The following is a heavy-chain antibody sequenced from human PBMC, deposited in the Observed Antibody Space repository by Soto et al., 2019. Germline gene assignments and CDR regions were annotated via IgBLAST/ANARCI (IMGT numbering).Heavy chain of an antibody. CDR1: GFTFSSYA. Sequence: GGSLRLSCAASGFTFSSYAMSWVRQAPGKGLEWVSAISGSGGSTYYADSVKGRFTISRDNSKNTLYLQMNSLRAEDTAVYYCAKVLGEDCSSTSCYFGFDYWGQGTLVTVSS. V-gene: IGHV3-23*01. J-gene: IGHJ4*02. CDR2: ISGSGGST. CDR3: AKVLGEDCSSTSCYFGFDY. D-gene: IGHD2-2*01.